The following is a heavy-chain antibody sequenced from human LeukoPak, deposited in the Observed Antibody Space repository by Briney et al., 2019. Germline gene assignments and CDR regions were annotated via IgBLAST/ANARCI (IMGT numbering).Heavy chain of an antibody. CDR1: GGSISSYY. CDR3: ARGSSSWYGSNWFDP. Sequence: SETLSLTCTVSGGSISSYYWSWIRQPAGKGLEWIGHIYTSGSTNYNPSLKSRVTMSEDTSKNQFSLKLSSVTAADTAVYYCARGSSSWYGSNWFDPWGQGTLVTVSS. J-gene: IGHJ5*02. D-gene: IGHD6-13*01. V-gene: IGHV4-4*07. CDR2: IYTSGST.